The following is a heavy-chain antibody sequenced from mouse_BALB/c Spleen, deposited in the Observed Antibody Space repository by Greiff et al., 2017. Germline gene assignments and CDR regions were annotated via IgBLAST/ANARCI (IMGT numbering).Heavy chain of an antibody. CDR1: GFTFSNYW. D-gene: IGHD2-2*01. Sequence: EVQRVESGGGLVQPGGSMKLSCVASGFTFSNYWMNWVRQSPEKGLEWVAEIRLKSNNYATHYAESVKGRFTISRDDSKSSVYLQMNNLRAEDTGIYYCTRYGYDGLYAMDYWGQGTSVTVSS. J-gene: IGHJ4*01. CDR3: TRYGYDGLYAMDY. V-gene: IGHV6-6*02. CDR2: IRLKSNNYAT.